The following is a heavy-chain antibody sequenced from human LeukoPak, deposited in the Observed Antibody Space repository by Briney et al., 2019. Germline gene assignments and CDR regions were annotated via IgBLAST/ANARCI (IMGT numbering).Heavy chain of an antibody. D-gene: IGHD3-22*01. V-gene: IGHV3-23*01. CDR1: GFTFSSYA. CDR3: AKDRRITMIVVAPGPSDY. Sequence: GGSLRLSCAASGFTFSSYAMSWVRQAPGKGLEWVSAISGSGGSTYYADSVKGRFTISRDNSKNTLYLQMNSLRAEDTAVYYCAKDRRITMIVVAPGPSDYWGQGTPVTVSS. J-gene: IGHJ4*02. CDR2: ISGSGGST.